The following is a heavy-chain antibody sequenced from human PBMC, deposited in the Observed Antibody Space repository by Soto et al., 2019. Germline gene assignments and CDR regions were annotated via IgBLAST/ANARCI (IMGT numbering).Heavy chain of an antibody. J-gene: IGHJ5*02. CDR2: ISPKSGGT. D-gene: IGHD6-19*01. V-gene: IGHV1-2*04. CDR3: ARAYSSGWVNWFDP. CDR1: GYTFTRYY. Sequence: GAPVKVSCKASGYTFTRYYMHWVRQAPGQGLEWMGWISPKSGGTNYAQKFQGWVTMTRDTSISTAYMELSRLRSDDTAVYYCARAYSSGWVNWFDPWGQGTLVTVS.